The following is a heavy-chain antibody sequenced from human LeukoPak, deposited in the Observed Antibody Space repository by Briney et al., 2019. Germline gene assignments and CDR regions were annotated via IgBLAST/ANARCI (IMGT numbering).Heavy chain of an antibody. CDR2: ISSSGGST. D-gene: IGHD3-16*01. J-gene: IGHJ4*02. V-gene: IGHV3-23*01. CDR1: GFTFISYA. Sequence: GGSLRLSCAASGFTFISYAMSWVRQAPGKGLEWVSGISSSGGSTYYADPVKGRFTISRDNSINTLHLQMNSLRAEDTAVYYCAKGQGYVPYWGQGTLVTVSS. CDR3: AKGQGYVPY.